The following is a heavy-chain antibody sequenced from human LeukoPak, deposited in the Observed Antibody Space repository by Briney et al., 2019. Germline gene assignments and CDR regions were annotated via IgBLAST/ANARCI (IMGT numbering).Heavy chain of an antibody. V-gene: IGHV4-39*07. Sequence: SETLSLTCTVSGGSISSSSYYWGWIRQPPGKGLEWIGSIYYSGSTYYNPSLKSRVTISVDTSKNQFSLKLSSVTAADTAVYYCARAVPTYYCDSSGYLTSHFDYWGQGTLVTVSS. J-gene: IGHJ4*02. CDR2: IYYSGST. D-gene: IGHD3-22*01. CDR1: GGSISSSSYY. CDR3: ARAVPTYYCDSSGYLTSHFDY.